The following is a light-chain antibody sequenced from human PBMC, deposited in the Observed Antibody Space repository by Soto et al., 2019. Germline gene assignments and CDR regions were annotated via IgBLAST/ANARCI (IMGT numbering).Light chain of an antibody. Sequence: EIVLTHSPATLSLSPGERANLSCRASQSVGDVLAWYQQIPGHAPRLLIYDASSRATGIPARFSGSGSGTDFTLSISSLEPEDFAVYYCQQRDDWPLTFGGGTKVDIK. CDR1: QSVGDV. J-gene: IGKJ4*01. CDR3: QQRDDWPLT. V-gene: IGKV3-11*01. CDR2: DAS.